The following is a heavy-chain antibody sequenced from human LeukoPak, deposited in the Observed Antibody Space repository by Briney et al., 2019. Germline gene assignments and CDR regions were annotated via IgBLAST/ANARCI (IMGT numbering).Heavy chain of an antibody. J-gene: IGHJ4*02. CDR2: VSDSSDV. V-gene: IGHV3-48*02. CDR1: GFTFSTYT. D-gene: IGHD5-18*01. Sequence: GGSLRLSCAASGFTFSTYTMNWVRQAPGKGLEWVSTVSDSSDVHYSDSVKGRFTISRDNARNSLYLQMNSLRDEDTAVYYCARDGLHTAHFDYWGQGTLVTVSS. CDR3: ARDGLHTAHFDY.